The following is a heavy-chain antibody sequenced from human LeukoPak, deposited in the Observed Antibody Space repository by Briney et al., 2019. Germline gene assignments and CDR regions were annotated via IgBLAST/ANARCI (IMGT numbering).Heavy chain of an antibody. D-gene: IGHD3-22*01. CDR1: GGTFSSYA. J-gene: IGHJ6*02. CDR3: ARTESSGYYYEPKNGMDV. CDR2: IIPIFGTA. V-gene: IGHV1-69*01. Sequence: GSSVKVSCKASGGTFSSYAISWVRQAPGQGLEWMGGIIPIFGTANYAQTFQGRVTITADESTSTAYMELSSLRSEDTAVYYCARTESSGYYYEPKNGMDVWGQGTTVTVSS.